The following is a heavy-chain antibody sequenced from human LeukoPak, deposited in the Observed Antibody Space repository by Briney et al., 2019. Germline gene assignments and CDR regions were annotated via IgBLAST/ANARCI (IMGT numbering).Heavy chain of an antibody. CDR2: IYHSGST. J-gene: IGHJ4*02. Sequence: SETLSLTCAVSGGSISSSNWWSWVRQPPGKGLEWIGEIYHSGSTNYNPSLKSRVTISVDKSKNQFSLKLSSVTAADTAVYYCARVSDYYDSSGYYLDYWGQGTLVTVSS. D-gene: IGHD3-22*01. V-gene: IGHV4-4*02. CDR3: ARVSDYYDSSGYYLDY. CDR1: GGSISSSNW.